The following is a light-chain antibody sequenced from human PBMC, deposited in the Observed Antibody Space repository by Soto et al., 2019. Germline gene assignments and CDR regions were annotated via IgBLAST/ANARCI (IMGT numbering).Light chain of an antibody. Sequence: EIVLTQSPGTLSLSPGERATLSCRASQSVSSSYLAWYQQKPGQAPRLLIYGASSRATGIPDRFSGSGSGTDFTHTISRLEPEDFAMYYCQQYGSSPFTFGPGTKVDIK. V-gene: IGKV3-20*01. CDR2: GAS. CDR1: QSVSSSY. CDR3: QQYGSSPFT. J-gene: IGKJ3*01.